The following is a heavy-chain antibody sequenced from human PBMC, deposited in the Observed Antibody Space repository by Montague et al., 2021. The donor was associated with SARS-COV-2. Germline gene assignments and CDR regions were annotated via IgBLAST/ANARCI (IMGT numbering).Heavy chain of an antibody. D-gene: IGHD3-22*01. CDR1: GFTFSPYT. CDR3: WRSSGP. V-gene: IGHV3-21*01. Sequence: SLRLSCAASGFTFSPYTMNLFRQAPGKGLEWVSSIGGTTGYIYYSDSVKGRFTISRDNAKNALYLQMNSLRADDTAVYYCWRSSGPWGQGTLVTVSS. J-gene: IGHJ5*02. CDR2: IGGTTGYI.